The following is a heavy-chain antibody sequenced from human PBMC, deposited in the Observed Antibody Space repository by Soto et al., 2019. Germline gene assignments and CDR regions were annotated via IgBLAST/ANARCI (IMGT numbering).Heavy chain of an antibody. V-gene: IGHV4-39*01. D-gene: IGHD3-22*01. CDR1: GGSISSSSYY. J-gene: IGHJ5*02. Sequence: SETLSLTCTVSGGSISSSSYYWGWIRQPPGKGLEWIGSIYYSGSTYYNPSLKSRVTISVDTSKNQFSLKLSSVTAADTAVYYCARHTLYYDSSGYYYLDWFDPWGQGTLVTVSS. CDR2: IYYSGST. CDR3: ARHTLYYDSSGYYYLDWFDP.